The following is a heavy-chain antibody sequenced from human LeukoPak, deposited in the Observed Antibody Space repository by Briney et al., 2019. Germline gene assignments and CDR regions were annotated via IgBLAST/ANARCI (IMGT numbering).Heavy chain of an antibody. CDR3: AKAPALAYYDVLTDENFDY. J-gene: IGHJ4*02. Sequence: GGSLRLSCAASGFTFNNYAMSWVRQAPGKGLEWVSAIRQSGGSTYYADSVKGRFTISRDNSKNTLYLQMNSLRAEDTAVYYCAKAPALAYYDVLTDENFDYWGQGTLVTVSS. V-gene: IGHV3-23*01. CDR1: GFTFNNYA. CDR2: IRQSGGST. D-gene: IGHD3-9*01.